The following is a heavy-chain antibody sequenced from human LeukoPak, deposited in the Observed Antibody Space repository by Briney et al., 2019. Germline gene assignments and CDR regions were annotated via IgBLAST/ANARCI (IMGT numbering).Heavy chain of an antibody. CDR2: ISYSRST. D-gene: IGHD6-19*01. CDR1: GGSITTYY. J-gene: IGHJ4*02. V-gene: IGHV4-59*01. CDR3: AGSSGWSGVLDY. Sequence: PSETLSLTCTVSGGSITTYYWSWIRQPPGKGLEWIGYISYSRSTNNNPSLKSRVTTSLDTSKNQLSLKLTSVTAADSAVYYCAGSSGWSGVLDYWGQGTLVTVSS.